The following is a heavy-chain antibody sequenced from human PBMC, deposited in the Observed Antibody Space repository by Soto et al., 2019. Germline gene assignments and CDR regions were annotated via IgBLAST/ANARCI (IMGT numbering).Heavy chain of an antibody. CDR3: VRDRMWEQWLGPHDAFEV. CDR1: GFTFSPYS. Sequence: EEQLVESGGGLVQPGGSLRLSCAASGFTFSPYSLSWVRQAPGKGLEWVSYIDSSSGPIYYADSVKGRFTISRDNAKKSLWLQMNRLRDEDTAMYYCVRDRMWEQWLGPHDAFEVWGQGTMVTVSS. CDR2: IDSSSGPI. V-gene: IGHV3-48*02. D-gene: IGHD6-19*01. J-gene: IGHJ3*01.